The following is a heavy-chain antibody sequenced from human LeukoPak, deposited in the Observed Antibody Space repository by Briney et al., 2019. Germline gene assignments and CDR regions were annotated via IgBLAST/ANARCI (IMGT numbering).Heavy chain of an antibody. CDR3: ARGEYYYDSSGYYS. V-gene: IGHV3-23*01. CDR2: ISGSGGST. J-gene: IGHJ4*02. CDR1: GFTFSTYA. D-gene: IGHD3-22*01. Sequence: PGGSLRLSCAASGFTFSTYAMSWVRQGPGKGLEWVSSISGSGGSTYYADSVKGRFTISRDNSKNTLYLQMNSLRAEDTAVYYCARGEYYYDSSGYYSWGQGTLVTVSS.